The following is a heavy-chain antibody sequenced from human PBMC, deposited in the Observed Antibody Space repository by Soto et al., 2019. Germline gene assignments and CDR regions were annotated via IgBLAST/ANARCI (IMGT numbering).Heavy chain of an antibody. V-gene: IGHV3-30*04. Sequence: GGSLRLSCAASGFTFSSYAMSWVRQAPGKGLEWVAVISGDGSNEYYGDSVKGRFIISRDNSRKILYLQMNSLRVEDTAVYYCVRDLREMATIGVFDIWGQGTMVTVSS. D-gene: IGHD5-12*01. CDR2: ISGDGSNE. J-gene: IGHJ3*02. CDR1: GFTFSSYA. CDR3: VRDLREMATIGVFDI.